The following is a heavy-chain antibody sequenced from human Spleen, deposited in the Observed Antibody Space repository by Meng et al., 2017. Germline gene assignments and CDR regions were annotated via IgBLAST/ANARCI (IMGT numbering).Heavy chain of an antibody. CDR3: ARDSPGLIFDH. J-gene: IGHJ4*02. CDR1: GFTFSTYT. CDR2: ISSSSKYI. D-gene: IGHD3-10*01. V-gene: IGHV3-21*01. Sequence: EVQLVGSGGGLVKSGGSLRLSCAASGFTFSTYTMNWVRRAPGKGLEWVSSISSSSKYIYSADSVKGRFTISRDKAKTSLYLQMNSLRVEDTAVYYCARDSPGLIFDHWGQGTLVTVSS.